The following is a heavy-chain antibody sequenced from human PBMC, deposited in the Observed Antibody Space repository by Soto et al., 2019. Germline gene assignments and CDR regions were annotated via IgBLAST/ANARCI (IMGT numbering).Heavy chain of an antibody. J-gene: IGHJ6*02. CDR2: FDPEDGET. CDR1: GYTLTELS. CDR3: ATPITMVRGVITNVYYYYGLAF. D-gene: IGHD3-10*01. Sequence: ASVKVSCKVSGYTLTELSMHWVRQAPGKELEWMGGFDPEDGETIYAQKIQGRVTMTEDTSTDTAYMELSSLRSEDTAVYYCATPITMVRGVITNVYYYYGLAFSSQGTTVTVSS. V-gene: IGHV1-24*01.